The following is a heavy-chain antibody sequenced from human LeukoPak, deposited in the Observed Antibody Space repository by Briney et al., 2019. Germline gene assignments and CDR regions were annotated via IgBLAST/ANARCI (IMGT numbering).Heavy chain of an antibody. CDR2: IYPADSDT. D-gene: IGHD3-10*01. CDR3: ARQSRDGSKARGYYFDY. Sequence: GESLQISCQVSGSIFTHYWLGWVRQLPGKGLESMGIIYPADSDTTYSPSFQGQVTISADKSISTVYLQWSSLKASDTAMYYCARQSRDGSKARGYYFDYWGQGTLVTVSS. CDR1: GSIFTHYW. V-gene: IGHV5-51*01. J-gene: IGHJ4*02.